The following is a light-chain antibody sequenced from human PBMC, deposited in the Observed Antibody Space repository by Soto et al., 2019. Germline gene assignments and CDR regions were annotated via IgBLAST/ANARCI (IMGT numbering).Light chain of an antibody. CDR1: QSVSSN. Sequence: EIVMTQSPSTLSVSSGERATLSCRASQSVSSNLAWYQQKPGQPPRLLIYGASTRATGIPARFSGSGSGTEFTLTISRLEPEDFAVYYCQQSDTFGQGTRLEIK. CDR2: GAS. J-gene: IGKJ5*01. CDR3: QQSDT. V-gene: IGKV3-15*01.